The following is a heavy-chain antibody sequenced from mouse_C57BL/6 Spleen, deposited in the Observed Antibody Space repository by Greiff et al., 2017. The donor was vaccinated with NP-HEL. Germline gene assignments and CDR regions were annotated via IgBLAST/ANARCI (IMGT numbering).Heavy chain of an antibody. CDR3: ARGQLRPYYFDY. V-gene: IGHV1-64*01. D-gene: IGHD3-2*02. CDR2: IHPNSGST. Sequence: VQLQQSGAELVKPGASVKLSCKASGYTFTSYWMHWVKQRPGQGLEWIGMIHPNSGSTNYNEKFKSKATLTVDKSSSTAYMQLSSLTSEDSAVYYCARGQLRPYYFDYWGQGTTLTVSS. J-gene: IGHJ2*01. CDR1: GYTFTSYW.